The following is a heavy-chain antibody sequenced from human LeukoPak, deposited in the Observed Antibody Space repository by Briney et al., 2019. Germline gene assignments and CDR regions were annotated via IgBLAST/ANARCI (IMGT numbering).Heavy chain of an antibody. D-gene: IGHD3-22*01. Sequence: HTGGSLRLSCAASGFTFSSYAMSWVRQAPGKGLEWVSAISGSGGSTYYADSVKGRFTISRDNAKNSLYLQMNSLRAEDTAVYYCASFLSSGYYQTWYDPWGQGTLVTVSS. CDR1: GFTFSSYA. V-gene: IGHV3-23*01. J-gene: IGHJ5*02. CDR2: ISGSGGST. CDR3: ASFLSSGYYQTWYDP.